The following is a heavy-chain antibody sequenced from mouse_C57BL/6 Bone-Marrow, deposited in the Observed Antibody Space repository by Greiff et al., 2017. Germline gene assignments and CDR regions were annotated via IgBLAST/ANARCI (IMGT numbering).Heavy chain of an antibody. CDR1: GFTFSSYA. CDR2: ISDGGSYT. CDR3: ARDRDLQLGRGFAY. V-gene: IGHV5-4*01. D-gene: IGHD4-1*02. Sequence: DVKLVESGGGLVKPGGSLKLSCAASGFTFSSYAMSWVRQTPEKRLEWVATISDGGSYTYYPDNVKGRFTISRDNAKNNLYLQMSHLKSEDTAMYYCARDRDLQLGRGFAYWGQGTLVTVSA. J-gene: IGHJ3*01.